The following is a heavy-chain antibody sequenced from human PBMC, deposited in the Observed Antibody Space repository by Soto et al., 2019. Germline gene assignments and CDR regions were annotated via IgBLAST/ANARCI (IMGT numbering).Heavy chain of an antibody. V-gene: IGHV1-8*01. D-gene: IGHD6-13*01. CDR1: GYTFTSYD. CDR2: MNPNSGNT. Sequence: GASVKVSCKASGYTFTSYDINWVRQATGQGLEWMGWMNPNSGNTGYAQKFQGRVTMTGNTSISTAYMELSSLRSEDTAVYYCATSFRVAAAGIFDYWGQGTLVTVSS. CDR3: ATSFRVAAAGIFDY. J-gene: IGHJ4*02.